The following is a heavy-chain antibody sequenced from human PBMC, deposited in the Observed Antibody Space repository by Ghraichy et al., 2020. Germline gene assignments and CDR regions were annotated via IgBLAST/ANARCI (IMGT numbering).Heavy chain of an antibody. CDR2: ISGSGGST. Sequence: LSLTCAASGFTFSSYAMSWVRQAPGKGLEWVSAISGSGGSTYYADSVKGRFTISRDNSKNTLYLQMNSLRAEDTAVYYCAKGYLYDFWSGYFDYWGQGTLVTVSS. V-gene: IGHV3-23*01. CDR3: AKGYLYDFWSGYFDY. J-gene: IGHJ4*02. CDR1: GFTFSSYA. D-gene: IGHD3-3*01.